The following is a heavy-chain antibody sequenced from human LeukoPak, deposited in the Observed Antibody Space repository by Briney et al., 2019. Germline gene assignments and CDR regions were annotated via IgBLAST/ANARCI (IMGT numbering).Heavy chain of an antibody. CDR2: IKQDGSEK. V-gene: IGHV3-7*04. CDR1: GFTFSSYW. J-gene: IGHJ3*02. D-gene: IGHD3-22*01. CDR3: AKEDSSGYDAFDI. Sequence: TGGSLRLSCAASGFTFSSYWMSWVRQAPGKGLEWVANIKQDGSEKYYVDSVKGRFTISRDNAKNSLYLQMNSLRAEDTAVYYCAKEDSSGYDAFDIWGQGTMVTVSS.